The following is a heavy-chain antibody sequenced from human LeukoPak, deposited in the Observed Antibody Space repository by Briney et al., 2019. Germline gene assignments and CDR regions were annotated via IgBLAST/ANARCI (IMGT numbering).Heavy chain of an antibody. J-gene: IGHJ4*02. D-gene: IGHD2-21*02. CDR3: ARHRAKRYCGGDCFPYYFDY. CDR1: GCSFTSYW. Sequence: GESLKIPCKGPGCSFTSYWIGWVRQIPGKGLDWMGIIYPVDADTRYSPSLQGQRTISADKYISTAYVEWSSLKAPQPGMDYGARHRAKRYCGGDCFPYYFDYWGQGTLVTVSS. V-gene: IGHV5-51*01. CDR2: IYPVDADT.